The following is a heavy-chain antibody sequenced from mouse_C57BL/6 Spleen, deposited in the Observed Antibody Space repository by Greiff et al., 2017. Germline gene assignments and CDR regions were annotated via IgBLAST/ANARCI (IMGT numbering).Heavy chain of an antibody. D-gene: IGHD1-1*01. Sequence: EVKLVESEGGLVQPGSSMKLSCTASGFTFSDYYMAWVRQVPEKGLEWVANINYDGSSTYYLDSLKSRFIISRDNAKNILYLQMSSLKSEDTATYYCARDRGIYYGSSYFDVWGTGTTVTVSS. V-gene: IGHV5-16*01. CDR3: ARDRGIYYGSSYFDV. CDR1: GFTFSDYY. CDR2: INYDGSST. J-gene: IGHJ1*03.